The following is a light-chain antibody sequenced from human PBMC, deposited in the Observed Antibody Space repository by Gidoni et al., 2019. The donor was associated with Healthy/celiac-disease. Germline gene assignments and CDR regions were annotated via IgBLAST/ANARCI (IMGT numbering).Light chain of an antibody. Sequence: EIVLTQSPATLSLSPGERATLSCRASQRVSSYLAWYQQKPGQAPRLLLDDASNRATGIPARFSGSGSGTDFTLTISSLEPEDFAVYYCQQSSNWPTFGGGTKVEIK. V-gene: IGKV3-11*01. CDR1: QRVSSY. CDR2: DAS. J-gene: IGKJ4*01. CDR3: QQSSNWPT.